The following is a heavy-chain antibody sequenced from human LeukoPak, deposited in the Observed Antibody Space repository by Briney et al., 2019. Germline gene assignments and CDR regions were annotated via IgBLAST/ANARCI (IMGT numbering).Heavy chain of an antibody. D-gene: IGHD2-2*01. Sequence: GGSLRLSCAASGFTFSSYRMNWVRQAPGKGLEWVAFIRYDGSNKYYADSVKGRFTISRDNSKNTLYLQMNSLRAEDTAVYYCAKEYCSSTSCYAAFDYWGQGTLVTVSS. J-gene: IGHJ4*02. V-gene: IGHV3-30*02. CDR3: AKEYCSSTSCYAAFDY. CDR2: IRYDGSNK. CDR1: GFTFSSYR.